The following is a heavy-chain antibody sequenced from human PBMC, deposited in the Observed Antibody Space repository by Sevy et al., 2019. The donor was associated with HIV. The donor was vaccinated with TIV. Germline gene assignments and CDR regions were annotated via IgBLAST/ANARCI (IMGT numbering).Heavy chain of an antibody. Sequence: SVKVSCKASGGTFSSYAISWVRQAPGQGLEWMGGIIPIFGTANYAQKFQGRVTITADESTSTAYMELSSLRSEDTAVYYCARGEPLPAAYYYYYGMDVWGQGTTVTVSS. CDR2: IIPIFGTA. V-gene: IGHV1-69*13. J-gene: IGHJ6*02. CDR3: ARGEPLPAAYYYYYGMDV. D-gene: IGHD2-2*01. CDR1: GGTFSSYA.